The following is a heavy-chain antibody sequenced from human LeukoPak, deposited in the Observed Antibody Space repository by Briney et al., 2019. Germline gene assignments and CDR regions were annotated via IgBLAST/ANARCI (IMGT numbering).Heavy chain of an antibody. CDR1: GYTFTSYY. V-gene: IGHV1-46*01. D-gene: IGHD6-13*01. CDR3: ARGRIAAYFDY. Sequence: RASVKVSCKASGYTFTSYYMHWVRQAPGQGLDWMGILNPAGGSTTYAQKFQGRVTMTRDTSTTTVYMELSSLRSEDTAVYYCARGRIAAYFDYWGQGALVTVSS. CDR2: LNPAGGST. J-gene: IGHJ4*02.